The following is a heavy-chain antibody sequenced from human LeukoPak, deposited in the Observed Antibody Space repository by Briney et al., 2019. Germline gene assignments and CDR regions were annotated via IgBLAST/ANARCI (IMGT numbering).Heavy chain of an antibody. CDR3: ARDLTGY. Sequence: GASVKVSCKASGYTFTGYYMHWVRQAPGQGLEWMGRINPNSGGTSYAQKFQGRVTMTRDTSTSTVYMELSSLRSEDTAVYYCARDLTGYWGQGTLVTVSS. D-gene: IGHD3-9*01. CDR2: INPNSGGT. V-gene: IGHV1-2*06. J-gene: IGHJ4*02. CDR1: GYTFTGYY.